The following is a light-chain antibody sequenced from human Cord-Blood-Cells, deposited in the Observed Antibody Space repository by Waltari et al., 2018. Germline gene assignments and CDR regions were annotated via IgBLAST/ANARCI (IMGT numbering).Light chain of an antibody. Sequence: DIQMTQSPSSVSASVGDRVTITCRASQGISSWLAWYQKKPGKAPKLLIYAASSLQIGVPSRFSGSGSGTDFTLTISSLQPEDFATYYCQQANSFPYTFGQGTKLEIK. V-gene: IGKV1-12*01. CDR3: QQANSFPYT. CDR1: QGISSW. CDR2: AAS. J-gene: IGKJ2*01.